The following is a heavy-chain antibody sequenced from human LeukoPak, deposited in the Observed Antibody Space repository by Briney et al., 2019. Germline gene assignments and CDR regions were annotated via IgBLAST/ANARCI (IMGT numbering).Heavy chain of an antibody. V-gene: IGHV3-21*04. CDR3: AKRTPYTGSSQSFDY. J-gene: IGHJ4*02. CDR1: GFTFSSYS. Sequence: GGSLRLSCAASGFTFSSYSMNWVRQAPGKGLEWVSSISSSSSYIYYADSVKGRFTISRDNAKNSLYLQMNSLRAEDTAVYYCAKRTPYTGSSQSFDYWGQGTLVTVSS. D-gene: IGHD1-26*01. CDR2: ISSSSSYI.